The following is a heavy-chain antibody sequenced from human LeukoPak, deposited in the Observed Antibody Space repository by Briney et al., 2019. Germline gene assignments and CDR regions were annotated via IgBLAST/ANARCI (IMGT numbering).Heavy chain of an antibody. D-gene: IGHD4-17*01. J-gene: IGHJ4*02. CDR1: GGSISSSGYS. V-gene: IGHV4-30-2*01. Sequence: PSQTLSLTCAVSGGSISSSGYSWSWIRQPPGKGLEWIGYIYHSGSAYYNPSLKSRVTMSVDGSKNQFSLNLNSVTAADTAVYYCARSTPVTYYFDYWGQGTLVTVSP. CDR3: ARSTPVTYYFDY. CDR2: IYHSGSA.